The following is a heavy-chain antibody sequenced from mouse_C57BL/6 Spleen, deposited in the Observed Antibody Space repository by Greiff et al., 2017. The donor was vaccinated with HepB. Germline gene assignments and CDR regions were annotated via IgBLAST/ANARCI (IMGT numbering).Heavy chain of an antibody. J-gene: IGHJ1*03. Sequence: EVQLVESEGGLVQPGSSMKLSCTASGFTFSDYYMAWVRQVPEKGLEWVANINYDGSSTYYLDSLKSRFIISRDNAKNILYLQMSSLKSEDTATYYCARCGNYWYLDVWGTGTTVTVSS. CDR1: GFTFSDYY. CDR3: ARCGNYWYLDV. D-gene: IGHD1-1*02. CDR2: INYDGSST. V-gene: IGHV5-16*01.